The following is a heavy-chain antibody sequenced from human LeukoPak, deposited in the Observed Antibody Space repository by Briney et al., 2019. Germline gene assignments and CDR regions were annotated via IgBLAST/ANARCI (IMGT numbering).Heavy chain of an antibody. V-gene: IGHV4-4*07. CDR2: IYTSGST. CDR3: ARSIYSSSGGSIDY. CDR1: GGSISSYY. J-gene: IGHJ4*02. Sequence: SETLSLTCTVSGGSISSYYWSWIRQPAGKGLEWIGRIYTSGSTNYNPSLKSRVTMSVDTSKNQFSLKLSSVTAADTAVYYCARSIYSSSGGSIDYWGQGTLVTVSS. D-gene: IGHD6-13*01.